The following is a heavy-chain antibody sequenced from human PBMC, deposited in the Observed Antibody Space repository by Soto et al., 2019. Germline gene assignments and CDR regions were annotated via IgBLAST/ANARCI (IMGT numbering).Heavy chain of an antibody. CDR1: GFTVSSNS. V-gene: IGHV3-53*01. D-gene: IGHD2-2*01. Sequence: GGSLRLSCAASGFTVSSNSMTWVRQAPGKGLEWVSVIYSGGSTYYADSVKGRFTISRDSSKNTLCLQMNTLRAEDTAVYYCARASRRDIVLVSFSKGAGITLNYTLYLHDG. CDR2: IYSGGST. J-gene: IGHJ6*01. CDR3: ARASRRDIVLVSFSKGAGITLNYTLYLHDG.